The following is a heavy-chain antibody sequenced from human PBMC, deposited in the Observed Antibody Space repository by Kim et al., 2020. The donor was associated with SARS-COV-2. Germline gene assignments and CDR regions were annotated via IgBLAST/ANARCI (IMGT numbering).Heavy chain of an antibody. CDR1: GFTFDDSA. J-gene: IGHJ4*01. CDR2: IRWDRGSI. D-gene: IGHD2-15*01. CDR3: AKEARTSWWVFDY. Sequence: GGSLRLSCAASGFTFDDSAMHWVRQAPGKCVEWGSGIRWDRGSICYEDSVKGRFPISRDNAKNSLYLQMNSLRAQETALYYCAKEARTSWWVFDYWG. V-gene: IGHV3-9*01.